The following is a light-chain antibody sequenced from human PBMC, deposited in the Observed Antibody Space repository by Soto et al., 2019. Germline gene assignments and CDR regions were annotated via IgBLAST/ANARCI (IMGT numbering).Light chain of an antibody. CDR2: EGS. J-gene: IGLJ2*01. CDR1: SSDVGSYNL. Sequence: QSVLTQPASVSGSPGQSITISCIGTSSDVGSYNLVSWYQQHPGEAPKLMIYEGSQRPSGISSRFSGSKSGNTASLTISGLQAEDEADYYRCSYAGSDTFVVFGGGTQLTVL. CDR3: CSYAGSDTFVV. V-gene: IGLV2-23*03.